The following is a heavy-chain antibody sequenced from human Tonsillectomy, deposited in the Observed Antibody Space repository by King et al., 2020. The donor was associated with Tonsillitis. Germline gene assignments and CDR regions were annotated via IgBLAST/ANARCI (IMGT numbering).Heavy chain of an antibody. CDR3: AGRLSGWYSGFDI. Sequence: VQLVESGGGLVQPGGSLRLSCAASGFTFSSYDMHWVRQATGKGLEWVSVIGIAGETYYSGSVKGRFTISREDAKNSVYLQMNSLRAGDTAVYYCAGRLSGWYSGFDIWGQGTMVTVSS. J-gene: IGHJ3*02. CDR1: GFTFSSYD. D-gene: IGHD6-19*01. CDR2: IGIAGET. V-gene: IGHV3-13*04.